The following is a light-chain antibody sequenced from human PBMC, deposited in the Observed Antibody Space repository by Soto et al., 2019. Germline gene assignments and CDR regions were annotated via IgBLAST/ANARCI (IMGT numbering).Light chain of an antibody. V-gene: IGKV3-11*01. J-gene: IGKJ4*01. CDR3: LQRSKWPLT. CDR2: DAS. Sequence: EIMLTQSPATLSLSPGDRATLSCRASQSINSYLAWYQQKPGQAPRLLIYDASNRATGIPARFSGSGSGTDFTLTISSLEPEDFAIYYCLQRSKWPLTFGGGTKVE. CDR1: QSINSY.